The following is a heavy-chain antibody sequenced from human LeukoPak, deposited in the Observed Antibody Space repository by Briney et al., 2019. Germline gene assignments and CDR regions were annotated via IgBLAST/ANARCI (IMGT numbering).Heavy chain of an antibody. CDR1: GFTFSSYW. Sequence: GGSLRLSCAASGFTFSSYWMTWIRQAPGKGLEWVANIKQDGSEKHYVDSVKGRFTISRDNAKNSLYLQMNSLRAEDTAVYYCARDTGGGYSCYDCWGQGTLVTVSS. V-gene: IGHV3-7*01. D-gene: IGHD5-18*01. CDR2: IKQDGSEK. J-gene: IGHJ4*02. CDR3: ARDTGGGYSCYDC.